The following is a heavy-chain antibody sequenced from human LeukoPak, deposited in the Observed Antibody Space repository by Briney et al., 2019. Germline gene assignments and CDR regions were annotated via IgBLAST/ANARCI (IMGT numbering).Heavy chain of an antibody. CDR2: INPNSGGT. CDR3: ARVFLTCTSCPRNFDY. D-gene: IGHD2-2*01. V-gene: IGHV1-2*02. Sequence: GASVKVSCKASGYTFTGYYMHWVRQAPGQGLEWMGWINPNSGGTNYAQKFQGRVTMTRDTSISTAYMELSRLRSDDTAVYYCARVFLTCTSCPRNFDYWGQGTLVTVSS. J-gene: IGHJ4*02. CDR1: GYTFTGYY.